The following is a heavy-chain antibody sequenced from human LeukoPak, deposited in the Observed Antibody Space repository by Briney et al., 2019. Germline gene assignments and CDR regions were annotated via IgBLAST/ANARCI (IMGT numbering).Heavy chain of an antibody. Sequence: GASVKVSCKASGGTFSSYAISWVRQAPGQGLEWMGGIIPIFGTANYAQKFQGRVTITADESTSTAYMELSSLRSEDTAVYYCARIRDVVVPAARYYYYGMDVWGQGTTVTVSS. V-gene: IGHV1-69*13. CDR1: GGTFSSYA. CDR2: IIPIFGTA. J-gene: IGHJ6*02. CDR3: ARIRDVVVPAARYYYYGMDV. D-gene: IGHD2-2*01.